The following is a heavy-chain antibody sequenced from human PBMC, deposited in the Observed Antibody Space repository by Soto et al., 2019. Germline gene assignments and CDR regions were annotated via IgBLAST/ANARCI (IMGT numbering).Heavy chain of an antibody. CDR3: ARGYCTTTICDPWFDP. Sequence: GESLKISCTGVGYSFTIYWIGWVRQMPGKGLEWMGIIYPGDSDTRYSPSFQGQVTISADKSITTAYLQWSSLKASDTAMYYCARGYCTTTICDPWFDPWGPGTLVTVSS. D-gene: IGHD2-2*01. CDR2: IYPGDSDT. J-gene: IGHJ5*02. V-gene: IGHV5-51*01. CDR1: GYSFTIYW.